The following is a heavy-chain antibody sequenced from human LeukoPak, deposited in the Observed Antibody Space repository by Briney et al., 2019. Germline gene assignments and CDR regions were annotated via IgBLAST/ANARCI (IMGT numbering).Heavy chain of an antibody. CDR2: ISYDGSNK. J-gene: IGHJ4*02. CDR3: ARAGAVFVHYFDY. CDR1: GFTFSSYA. Sequence: GGSLRLSCAASGFTFSSYAMHWVRQAPGKGLEWVAVISYDGSNKYYADSVKGRFTTSRDNSKNTLYLQMNSLRAEDTAVYYCARAGAVFVHYFDYWGQGTLVTVSS. V-gene: IGHV3-30*01. D-gene: IGHD3-10*01.